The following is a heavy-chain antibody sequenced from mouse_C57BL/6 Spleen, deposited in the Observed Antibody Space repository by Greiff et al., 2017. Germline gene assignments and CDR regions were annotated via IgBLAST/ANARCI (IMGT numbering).Heavy chain of an antibody. V-gene: IGHV1-50*01. J-gene: IGHJ2*01. Sequence: QVQLQQPGAELVKPGASVKLSCKASGYTFTSYWMQWVKQRPGQGLEWIGEIDPSDSYTNYNQKFKGKATFTVDTSSNTAYMQLSSLTSADSAVSCGASGGGYERFGYGGQGTTLTVAS. CDR1: GYTFTSYW. CDR3: ASGGGYERFGY. D-gene: IGHD2-2*01. CDR2: IDPSDSYT.